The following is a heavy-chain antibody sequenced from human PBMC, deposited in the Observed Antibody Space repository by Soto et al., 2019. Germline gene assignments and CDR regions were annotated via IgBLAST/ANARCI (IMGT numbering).Heavy chain of an antibody. V-gene: IGHV1-18*01. D-gene: IGHD1-26*01. CDR3: ARASGSSYWFDP. Sequence: ASVKASSKAPGYTFTSKCISWPQQAPGQGLEWMGWINAYNGNTNYAQKLQGRVTMTTDTSTSTAYMELRSLRSDDTAVYYCARASGSSYWFDPWGQGTLVTVS. J-gene: IGHJ5*02. CDR1: GYTFTSKC. CDR2: INAYNGNT.